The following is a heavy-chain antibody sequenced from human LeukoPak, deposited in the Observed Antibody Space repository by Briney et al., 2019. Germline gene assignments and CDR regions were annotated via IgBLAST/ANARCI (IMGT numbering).Heavy chain of an antibody. CDR2: IWYDGSNK. D-gene: IGHD1-26*01. CDR3: ARLREPYEYYYYGMDV. Sequence: GRSLRLSCAASGFTFSSYGMHWVRQAPGKGLEWVAVIWYDGSNKYYADSVKGRFTISRDNSKNTLYLQMNSLRAEDTAVYYCARLREPYEYYYYGMDVWGQGTTVTVSS. CDR1: GFTFSSYG. V-gene: IGHV3-33*01. J-gene: IGHJ6*02.